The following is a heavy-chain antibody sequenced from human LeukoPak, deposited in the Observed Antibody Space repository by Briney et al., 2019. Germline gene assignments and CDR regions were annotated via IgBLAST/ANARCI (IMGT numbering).Heavy chain of an antibody. CDR2: INPNSGGT. V-gene: IGHV1-2*02. D-gene: IGHD2-15*01. Sequence: GASVKVSCKTSGYTFTSYGINWVRQAPGQGLEWMGWINPNSGGTNYAQKFQGRVTMTRDTSISTAYMELSRLRSDDTAVYYCAREGVLGGYCGGGGGYDYWGQGPLVTVSP. CDR3: AREGVLGGYCGGGGGYDY. J-gene: IGHJ4*02. CDR1: GYTFTSYG.